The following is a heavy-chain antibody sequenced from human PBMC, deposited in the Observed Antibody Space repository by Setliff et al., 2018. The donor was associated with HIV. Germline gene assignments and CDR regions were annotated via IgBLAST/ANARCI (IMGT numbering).Heavy chain of an antibody. CDR2: IFYSGIT. D-gene: IGHD3-10*01. J-gene: IGHJ6*03. CDR3: ARGPRYGSGNYYYYYYYMDV. V-gene: IGHV4-34*01. Sequence: SETLSLTCAVYGGFFSGYYWGWIRQPPGKGLEWIGSIFYSGITYYNPSLKSRVTISVDTSKNQLSLKLSSVTAADTAVYYCARGPRYGSGNYYYYYYYMDVWGKGTTVTVSS. CDR1: GGFFSGYY.